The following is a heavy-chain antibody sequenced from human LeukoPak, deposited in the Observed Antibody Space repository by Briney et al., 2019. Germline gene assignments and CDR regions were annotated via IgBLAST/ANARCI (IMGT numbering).Heavy chain of an antibody. CDR1: GGSISSGGYY. CDR2: IYYSGST. V-gene: IGHV4-31*03. Sequence: SETLSLTCTASGGSISSGGYYWSWIRQHPGKGLEWIGYIYYSGSTYYNPSLKSRVTISVDTSKNQFSLKLSSVTAADTAVYYCARAPPSVVPAATDAFDIWGQGTMVTVSS. D-gene: IGHD2-2*01. J-gene: IGHJ3*02. CDR3: ARAPPSVVPAATDAFDI.